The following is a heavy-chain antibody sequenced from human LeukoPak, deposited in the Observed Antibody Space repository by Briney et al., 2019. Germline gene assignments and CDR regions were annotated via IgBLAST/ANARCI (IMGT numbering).Heavy chain of an antibody. V-gene: IGHV1-69*06. D-gene: IGHD6-6*01. J-gene: IGHJ6*03. CDR3: ARDRRQLESDYYYYYYMDV. Sequence: SVKVSCKASGGTFSSYAISWVRQAPGQGLEWMGGIIPIFGTANYAQKFQGRVTITADKSTSTAYMELSSLRSEDTAVYYCARDRRQLESDYYYYYYMDVWGKGTTVTVSS. CDR1: GGTFSSYA. CDR2: IIPIFGTA.